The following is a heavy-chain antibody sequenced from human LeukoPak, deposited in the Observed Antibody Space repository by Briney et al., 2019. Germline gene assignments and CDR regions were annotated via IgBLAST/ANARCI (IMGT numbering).Heavy chain of an antibody. V-gene: IGHV3-30-3*01. J-gene: IGHJ4*02. CDR2: ISYDGSNK. Sequence: GGPLRLSCAASGFTFSGYAMHWVRQAPGKGLEWVAVISYDGSNKYYADSVKGRFTISRDNSKNTLYLQMNSLRAEDTAVYYCAGRSYFDYWGQGTLVTVSS. CDR3: AGRSYFDY. CDR1: GFTFSGYA.